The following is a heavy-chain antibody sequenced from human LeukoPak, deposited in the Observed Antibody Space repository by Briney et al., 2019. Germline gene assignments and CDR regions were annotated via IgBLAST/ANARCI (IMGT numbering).Heavy chain of an antibody. CDR1: GVTVSSSY. J-gene: IGHJ4*02. V-gene: IGHV3-66*02. CDR3: ARESNYDY. Sequence: GGSLRLSCAVSGVTVSSSYMSWVRQAPGKGLEWVSVIYSGGSTYYADSVKGRFTIARDNSKNTLYLQMNSLRAEDTAVYYCARESNYDYWGQGTLVTVSS. CDR2: IYSGGST.